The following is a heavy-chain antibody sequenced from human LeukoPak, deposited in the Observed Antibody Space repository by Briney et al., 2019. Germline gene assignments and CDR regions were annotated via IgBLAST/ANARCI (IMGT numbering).Heavy chain of an antibody. CDR1: GTSLSRYH. D-gene: IGHD2-15*01. V-gene: IGHV4-4*07. CDR2: VFSNGTI. CDR3: ARDNQRTGRGPSPRQYYFGLDV. J-gene: IGHJ6*02. Sequence: PSETLSLTCTVSGTSLSRYHWTWIRQSAGKGLEWIGRVFSNGTIDYNPSLKTRVTIAVDSSNNQVSLRLTSVTAADTAVYYCARDNQRTGRGPSPRQYYFGLDVRGQGTTVTVSS.